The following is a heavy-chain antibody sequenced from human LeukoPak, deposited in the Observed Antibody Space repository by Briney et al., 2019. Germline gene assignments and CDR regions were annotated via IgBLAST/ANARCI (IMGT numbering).Heavy chain of an antibody. CDR3: ARGGVCSGGNCYYDFDY. Sequence: GGSLRLSCAASGFTFSLSAMHWVRQASGKGLECFGRIRSNRHSEVSAYSEAVKVRLTRARDDSKKSAYLHMNSLKPEDTGVYYCARGGVCSGGNCYYDFDYWGQGTLVTVSS. V-gene: IGHV3-73*01. D-gene: IGHD2-15*01. CDR1: GFTFSLSA. J-gene: IGHJ4*02. CDR2: IRSNRHSEVS.